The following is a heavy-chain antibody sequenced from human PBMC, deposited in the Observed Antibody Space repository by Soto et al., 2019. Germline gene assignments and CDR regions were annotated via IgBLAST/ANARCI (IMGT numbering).Heavy chain of an antibody. Sequence: QVQLVQSGAEVKKPGASVKVSCKASGYTFTSYDINWVRQATGQGLEWMGWMNPNSGNTGYAQKFQGRVTMTRNTSISTAYMELSSLRSEDTAVYYCARVGDYNILTGPMNWFVPWGQGTLVTVSS. CDR2: MNPNSGNT. CDR3: ARVGDYNILTGPMNWFVP. D-gene: IGHD3-9*01. CDR1: GYTFTSYD. J-gene: IGHJ5*02. V-gene: IGHV1-8*01.